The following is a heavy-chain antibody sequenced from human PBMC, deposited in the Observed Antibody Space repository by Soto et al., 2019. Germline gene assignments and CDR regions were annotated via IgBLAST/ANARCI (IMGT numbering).Heavy chain of an antibody. CDR1: VVSVSSGSYY. CDR2: IYYSGST. J-gene: IGHJ5*02. D-gene: IGHD2-8*01. V-gene: IGHV4-61*01. Sequence: PSETLSLTCTFSVVSVSSGSYYCSWIRQPPWKGLEWIGYIYYSGSTNYNPSLKSRVTISVDTSKNQFSLKLSSVTAADTAVYYCARGPYCTNGVCYIHPWFEAWGQGTPVNVSS. CDR3: ARGPYCTNGVCYIHPWFEA.